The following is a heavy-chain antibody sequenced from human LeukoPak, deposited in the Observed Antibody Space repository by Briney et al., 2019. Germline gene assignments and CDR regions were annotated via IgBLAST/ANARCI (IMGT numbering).Heavy chain of an antibody. CDR2: ISGSGGST. J-gene: IGHJ4*02. CDR3: ATQGGYYYDSSGYF. D-gene: IGHD3-22*01. Sequence: PGGSLRLSCAASGFTFSSYATSWVRQAPGKGLEWVSAISGSGGSTYYADSVKGRFTISRDNSKNTLYLQMNSLRAEDTAVYYCATQGGYYYDSSGYFWGQGTLVTVSS. V-gene: IGHV3-23*01. CDR1: GFTFSSYA.